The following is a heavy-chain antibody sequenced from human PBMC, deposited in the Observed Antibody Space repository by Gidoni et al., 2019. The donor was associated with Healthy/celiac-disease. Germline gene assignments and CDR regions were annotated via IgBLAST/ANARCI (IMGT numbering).Heavy chain of an antibody. D-gene: IGHD6-19*01. J-gene: IGHJ5*02. Sequence: QVQLVKSGAEGKKPGAAVKVYCKASGETVTRYGSSWVRQAPGQGLEWMGWISAYNGNTNYAQTLPGRVTMTTAPSTSTAYMELRSLRSDDTAVYYCAREFGSLELAVAGSWFDPWGQGTLVTVSS. CDR3: AREFGSLELAVAGSWFDP. CDR1: GETVTRYG. CDR2: ISAYNGNT. V-gene: IGHV1-18*01.